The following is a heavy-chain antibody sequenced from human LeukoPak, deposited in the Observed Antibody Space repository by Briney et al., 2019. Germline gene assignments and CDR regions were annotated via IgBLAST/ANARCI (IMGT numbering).Heavy chain of an antibody. V-gene: IGHV3-48*02. CDR3: ARDRGWGSGWFYYFDY. Sequence: SGGSLRLSCAASGFTFSSNSMNWVRQAPYAESVKGRFTICRDNAKNSLFLQMNSLRDEDTAVYYCARDRGWGSGWFYYFDYWGQGTLVNVSS. J-gene: IGHJ4*02. CDR1: GFTFSSNS. D-gene: IGHD6-19*01.